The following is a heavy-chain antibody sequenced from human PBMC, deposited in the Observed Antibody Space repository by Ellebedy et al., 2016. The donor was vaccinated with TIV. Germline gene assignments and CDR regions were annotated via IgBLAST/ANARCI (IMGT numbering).Heavy chain of an antibody. CDR1: GGSISSYY. J-gene: IGHJ4*02. D-gene: IGHD2-15*01. Sequence: SETLSLXXTASGGSISSYYWSWIRQPPGKGLEWIGYIYYSGSTNYNPSLKSRVTISVDTSKNHFSLRLSSVSAADTAVYYCARSGSGGGAYWGQGTLVTVSS. CDR2: IYYSGST. V-gene: IGHV4-59*01. CDR3: ARSGSGGGAY.